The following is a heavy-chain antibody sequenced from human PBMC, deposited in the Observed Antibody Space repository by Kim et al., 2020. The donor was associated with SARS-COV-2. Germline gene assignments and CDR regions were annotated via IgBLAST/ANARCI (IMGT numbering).Heavy chain of an antibody. CDR3: AKLFYCSSTSCYDFDY. J-gene: IGHJ4*01. V-gene: IGHV3-30*18. CDR1: GFTFSSYG. CDR2: ISYDGSNK. Sequence: GGSLRLSCAASGFTFSSYGMHWVRQAPGKGLEWVAVISYDGSNKYYADSVKGRFTISRDNSKNTLYLQMNSLRAEDTAVYYCAKLFYCSSTSCYDFDYWG. D-gene: IGHD2-2*01.